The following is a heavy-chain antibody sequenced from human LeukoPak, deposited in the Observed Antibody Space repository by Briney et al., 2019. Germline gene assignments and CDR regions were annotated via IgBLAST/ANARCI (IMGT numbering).Heavy chain of an antibody. Sequence: GGSLRLSCAASGFTFGDYAMSWVRQAPGKGLEWVGFIRTEDYDGATDYGASVKGRFTISRDDSKNIAYLQMNGLNTEDTGIYFCTRIFGYYYFYMDVWGKGTTVIVSS. J-gene: IGHJ6*03. D-gene: IGHD3-16*01. CDR2: IRTEDYDGAT. V-gene: IGHV3-49*04. CDR1: GFTFGDYA. CDR3: TRIFGYYYFYMDV.